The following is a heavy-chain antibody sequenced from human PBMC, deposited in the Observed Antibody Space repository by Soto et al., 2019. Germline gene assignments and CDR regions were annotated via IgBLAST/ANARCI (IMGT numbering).Heavy chain of an antibody. CDR3: ARDPRKICSGWYLHYYGMDV. D-gene: IGHD6-19*01. J-gene: IGHJ6*02. Sequence: SQTLSLTCAISGDSVSSNSAAWNWIRQSPSRGLEWLGRTYYRSKWYNDYAVSVKSRITINPDTSKNQFSLQLNSVTPEDTAVYYCARDPRKICSGWYLHYYGMDVWGQGTTVTVS. CDR1: GDSVSSNSAA. CDR2: TYYRSKWYN. V-gene: IGHV6-1*01.